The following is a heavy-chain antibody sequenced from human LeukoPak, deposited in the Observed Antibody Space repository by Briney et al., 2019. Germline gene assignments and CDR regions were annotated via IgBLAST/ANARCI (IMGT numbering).Heavy chain of an antibody. J-gene: IGHJ5*02. D-gene: IGHD4-17*01. Sequence: SETLSLTCTVSGGSISSSSYYWGWIRQPPGKGLEWIGSIYYSGSTYYNPSLKSRVTISVDTSKNQFSLKLSSVTAADTAVYYCAREAVTIREGFDPWGQGTLVTVSS. V-gene: IGHV4-39*07. CDR1: GGSISSSSYY. CDR2: IYYSGST. CDR3: AREAVTIREGFDP.